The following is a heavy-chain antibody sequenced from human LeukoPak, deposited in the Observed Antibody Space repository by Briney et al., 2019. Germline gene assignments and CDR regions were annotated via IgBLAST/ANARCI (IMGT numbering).Heavy chain of an antibody. V-gene: IGHV3-48*03. CDR1: GFTFSNYE. D-gene: IGHD6-19*01. J-gene: IGHJ4*02. CDR2: ISSSGSTI. Sequence: PGGSLRLSCAASGFTFSNYEMNWARQAPGKGLEWVSYISSSGSTIYYADSVRGRFTISRDNAKNSLYLQMNSLRAEDTAVYYCARDRIYSSGWYGYFDYWGQGTLVTVSA. CDR3: ARDRIYSSGWYGYFDY.